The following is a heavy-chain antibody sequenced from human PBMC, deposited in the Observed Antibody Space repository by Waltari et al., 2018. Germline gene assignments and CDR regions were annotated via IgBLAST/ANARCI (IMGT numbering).Heavy chain of an antibody. V-gene: IGHV1-69*04. CDR1: GGTFSSYA. D-gene: IGHD3-10*01. J-gene: IGHJ4*02. CDR3: AREESFYGPLGY. CDR2: IIPILGIA. Sequence: QVQLVQSGAEVKKPGSSVKVSCKASGGTFSSYAISWVRQAPGQGLEWMGGIIPILGIANYAQKFQGRVTITADESTSTAYMELSSLRSEDTAVYYCAREESFYGPLGYWGQGTLVTVSS.